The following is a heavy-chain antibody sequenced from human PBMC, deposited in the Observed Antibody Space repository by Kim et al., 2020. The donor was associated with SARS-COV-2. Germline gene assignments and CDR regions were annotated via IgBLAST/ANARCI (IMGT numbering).Heavy chain of an antibody. V-gene: IGHV1-18*04. CDR2: ISAYNGNT. J-gene: IGHJ6*02. Sequence: ASVKVSCKASGYTFTSYGISWVRQAPGQGLEWMGWISAYNGNTNYAQKLQGRVTMTTDTSTSTAYMELRSLRSDDTAVYYCARDNLWFGELSSPYGMDVWGQGTTVIVSS. CDR1: GYTFTSYG. CDR3: ARDNLWFGELSSPYGMDV. D-gene: IGHD3-10*01.